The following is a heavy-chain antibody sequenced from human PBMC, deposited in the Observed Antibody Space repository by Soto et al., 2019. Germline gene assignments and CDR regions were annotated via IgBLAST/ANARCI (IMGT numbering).Heavy chain of an antibody. CDR2: ISGSGGST. V-gene: IGHV3-23*01. Sequence: ETLSLTCTVSGGSISSSSYYWGWIRQPPGKGLEWVSAISGSGGSTYYADSVKGRFTISRDNSKNTLYLQMNSLRAEDTAVYYCAKARAQYYDFWSGYPVDYWGQGTLVTVSS. CDR1: GGSISSSSYY. CDR3: AKARAQYYDFWSGYPVDY. J-gene: IGHJ4*02. D-gene: IGHD3-3*01.